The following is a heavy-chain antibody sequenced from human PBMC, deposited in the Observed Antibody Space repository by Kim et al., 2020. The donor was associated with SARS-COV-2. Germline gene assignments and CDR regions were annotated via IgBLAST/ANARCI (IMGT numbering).Heavy chain of an antibody. CDR1: GGSFSGYY. D-gene: IGHD3-10*01. V-gene: IGHV4-34*01. CDR3: APITMVRGVYNWFDP. CDR2: INHSGST. Sequence: SETLSLTCAVYGGSFSGYYWSWIRQPPGKGLEWIGEINHSGSTNYNPSLKSRVTISVDTSKNQFSLKLSSVTAADTAVYYCAPITMVRGVYNWFDPWGQGTLVTVSS. J-gene: IGHJ5*02.